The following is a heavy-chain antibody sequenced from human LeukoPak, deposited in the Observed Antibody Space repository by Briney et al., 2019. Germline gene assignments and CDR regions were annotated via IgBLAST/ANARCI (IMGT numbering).Heavy chain of an antibody. D-gene: IGHD3-16*02. V-gene: IGHV1-69*05. CDR1: GGTFSSYA. CDR3: ARDPSLRLSVPTYDY. Sequence: SVKVSCKASGGTFSSYAISWVRQAPGQGLEWMGRIIPIFGTANYAQKFQGRVTITTDESTSTAYMELNSLRSEDTAVYYCARDPSLRLSVPTYDYWGQGTLVTVSS. J-gene: IGHJ4*02. CDR2: IIPIFGTA.